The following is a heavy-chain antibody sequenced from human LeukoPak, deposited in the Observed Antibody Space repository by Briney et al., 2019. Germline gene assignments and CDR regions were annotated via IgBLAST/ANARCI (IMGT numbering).Heavy chain of an antibody. J-gene: IGHJ6*03. CDR1: GFTFSSYS. V-gene: IGHV3-21*01. Sequence: GGSLRLSCAASGFTFSSYSMIWVRQAPGKGLEWVSSISSSSSYIYYADSVKGRFTVSRDNAKNSLYLQMNSLRAEDTAVYYCARVWVKYMDVWGKGTTVTVSS. D-gene: IGHD1-26*01. CDR3: ARVWVKYMDV. CDR2: ISSSSSYI.